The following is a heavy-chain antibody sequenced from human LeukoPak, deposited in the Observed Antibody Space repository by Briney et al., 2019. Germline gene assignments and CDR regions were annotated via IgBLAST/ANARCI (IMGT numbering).Heavy chain of an antibody. Sequence: GGSLRLSCAASGFTFSSYGMHWVRQAPGKGLEWVAVISYDGSNKYYADSVKGRFTISRDNSKNTLYLQMNSLRAEDTAVYYCAKDCLLVVVTGDAFDIWGQGTMVTVSS. CDR1: GFTFSSYG. J-gene: IGHJ3*02. CDR2: ISYDGSNK. V-gene: IGHV3-30*18. D-gene: IGHD2-21*02. CDR3: AKDCLLVVVTGDAFDI.